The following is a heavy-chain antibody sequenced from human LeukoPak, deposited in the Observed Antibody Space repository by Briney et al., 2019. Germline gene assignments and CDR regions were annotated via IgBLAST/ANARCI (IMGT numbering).Heavy chain of an antibody. CDR1: VGSISSGGYY. Sequence: SQTLSLTCTVSVGSISSGGYYWSWIRQHPGKGLEWIGYIYYSGSTYYNPSLKSRVTISVDTSKNQFSLKLSSVTAADTAVYYCARAHGSSSSNWFDPWGQGTLVTVSS. V-gene: IGHV4-31*03. CDR2: IYYSGST. J-gene: IGHJ5*02. D-gene: IGHD6-13*01. CDR3: ARAHGSSSSNWFDP.